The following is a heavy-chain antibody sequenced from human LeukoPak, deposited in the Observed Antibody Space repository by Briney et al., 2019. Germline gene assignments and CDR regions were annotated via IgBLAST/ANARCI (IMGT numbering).Heavy chain of an antibody. V-gene: IGHV4-30-4*07. CDR2: IYYSGST. J-gene: IGHJ4*02. D-gene: IGHD4-17*01. CDR3: ARVTYGDYATPPHFDY. Sequence: KPSETLSLTCAVSGGSISRGGYSWSWIRQPPGKGLEWIGYIYYSGSTYYNPSLKSRVTISVDTSKNQFSLKLSSVTAADTAVYYCARVTYGDYATPPHFDYWGQGTLVTVSS. CDR1: GGSISRGGYS.